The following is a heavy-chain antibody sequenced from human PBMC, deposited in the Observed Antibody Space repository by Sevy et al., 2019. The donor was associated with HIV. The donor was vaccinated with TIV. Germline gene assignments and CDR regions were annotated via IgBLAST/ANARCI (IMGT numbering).Heavy chain of an antibody. D-gene: IGHD2-2*01. CDR1: GFTFSTYG. V-gene: IGHV3-30*02. J-gene: IGHJ6*02. CDR3: AKVLHIVLVPAANDYYYGMDV. CDR2: IRFDGTIQ. Sequence: GGSLRLSCAASGFTFSTYGMHWVRQAPGKGLEWVAFIRFDGTIQYYTDSVKGRLTISRHNSMNTLYQQMNSLRAVDMAVYFCAKVLHIVLVPAANDYYYGMDVWGQGTTVTVSS.